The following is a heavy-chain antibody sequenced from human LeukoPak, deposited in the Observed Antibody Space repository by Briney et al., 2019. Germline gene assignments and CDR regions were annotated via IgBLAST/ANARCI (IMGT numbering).Heavy chain of an antibody. CDR3: AKDSPRGSHLDY. V-gene: IGHV3-9*01. CDR1: GFTFGDYA. Sequence: GRSLRLSCAARGFTFGDYAAQWVRQARGKGLEGVSGISWNSGSIRCADSVKGRFTISRDNTKNSLYLHMNTLRAEDTALYYSAKDSPRGSHLDYWGQGTLVTVSS. D-gene: IGHD1-26*01. CDR2: ISWNSGSI. J-gene: IGHJ4*02.